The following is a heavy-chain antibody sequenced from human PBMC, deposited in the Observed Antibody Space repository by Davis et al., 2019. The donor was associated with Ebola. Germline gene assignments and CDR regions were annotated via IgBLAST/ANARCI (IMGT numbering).Heavy chain of an antibody. D-gene: IGHD2-21*01. CDR1: GFSVSNAW. CDR3: ARDLCGMDDY. V-gene: IGHV3-74*01. J-gene: IGHJ4*02. Sequence: GESLKISCAASGFSVSNAWMNWVRQVPGKGLEWVSRTNKDGTITNYADSVRGRFTISRDNAKNTLYLQMNNLRAEDTAIYYCARDLCGMDDYWGPGTLVTVSS. CDR2: TNKDGTIT.